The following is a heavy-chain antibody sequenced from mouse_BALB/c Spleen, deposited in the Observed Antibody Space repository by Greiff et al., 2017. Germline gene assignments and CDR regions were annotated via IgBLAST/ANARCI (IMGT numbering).Heavy chain of an antibody. CDR3: ARRKYGNRYFDV. CDR2: INSNGGST. J-gene: IGHJ1*01. Sequence: EVKLVESGGGLVQPGGSLKLSCAASGFTFSSYGMSWVRQTPDKRLELVATINSNGGSTYYPDSVKGRFTISRDNAKNTLYLQMSSLKSEDTAMYYCARRKYGNRYFDVWGAGTTVTVAS. V-gene: IGHV5-6-3*01. D-gene: IGHD2-10*02. CDR1: GFTFSSYG.